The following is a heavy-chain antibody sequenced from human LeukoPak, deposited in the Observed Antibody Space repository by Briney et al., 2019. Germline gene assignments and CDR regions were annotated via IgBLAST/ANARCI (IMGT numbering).Heavy chain of an antibody. J-gene: IGHJ4*02. CDR3: AKDSSMVRGVITDFDY. CDR1: GFTFSSYA. Sequence: PGGSLRLSCAASGFTFSSYAMSWVRQAPGKGLEWVSAISGSGGSTYCADSVKGRFTISRDNSKNTLYLQMNSLRAEDTAVYYCAKDSSMVRGVITDFDYWGQGTLVTVSS. V-gene: IGHV3-23*01. D-gene: IGHD3-10*01. CDR2: ISGSGGST.